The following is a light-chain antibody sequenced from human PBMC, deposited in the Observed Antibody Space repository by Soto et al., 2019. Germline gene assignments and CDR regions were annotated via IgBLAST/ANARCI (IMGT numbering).Light chain of an antibody. CDR1: SSDVGGYDY. Sequence: QSALTQPASVSGSPGQSITISCTGTSSDVGGYDYVSWYQQYAGKAPKLTIYNVRNRPSGVSNRVSGSKSGNTASLTISGLQPEDEADYFCSSYTNSGTVLFGGGTQLTVL. CDR3: SSYTNSGTVL. J-gene: IGLJ2*01. V-gene: IGLV2-14*01. CDR2: NVR.